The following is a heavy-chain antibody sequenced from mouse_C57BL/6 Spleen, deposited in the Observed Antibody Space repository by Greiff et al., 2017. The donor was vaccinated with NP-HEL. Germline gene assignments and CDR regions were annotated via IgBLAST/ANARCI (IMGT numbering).Heavy chain of an antibody. D-gene: IGHD2-2*01. CDR3: TRGGYPAWFAY. CDR2: ISSGGDYI. Sequence: EVQLVESGEGLVKPGGSLKLSCAASGFTFSSYAMSLVRQTPEKRLEWVAYISSGGDYIYYADTVKGRFTISRDNARNTLYLQMSSLKSEDTAMYYCTRGGYPAWFAYWGQGTLVTVSA. J-gene: IGHJ3*01. CDR1: GFTFSSYA. V-gene: IGHV5-9-1*02.